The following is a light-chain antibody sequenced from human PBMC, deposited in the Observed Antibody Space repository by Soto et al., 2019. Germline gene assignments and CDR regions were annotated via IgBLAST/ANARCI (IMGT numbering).Light chain of an antibody. V-gene: IGKV3-20*01. CDR1: QRVSSTS. CDR2: GAS. Sequence: ETAVTPSPGTLSFSQGERATLSCRASQRVSSTSLAWYQQKPGQAPRLLIYGASSRGTGIPDRFSGSGSGTDCTLTISRLEPEDFAVYYCQHYDSSPPWTFGQGTKVEIK. CDR3: QHYDSSPPWT. J-gene: IGKJ1*01.